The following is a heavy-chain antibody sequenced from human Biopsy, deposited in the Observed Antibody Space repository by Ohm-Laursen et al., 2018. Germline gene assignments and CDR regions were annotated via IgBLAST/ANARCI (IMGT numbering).Heavy chain of an antibody. D-gene: IGHD4-23*01. CDR3: ARGSNDFGGLYFPR. J-gene: IGHJ4*02. V-gene: IGHV4-59*11. CDR2: ISYTGYT. CDR1: GGSFTGHY. Sequence: GTLSLTCTVSGGSFTGHYWSWIRQPPGKGLEWIGHISYTGYTSYSASLKGRVTISVDTSRNHFSMRLSSLTAADTAVYYCARGSNDFGGLYFPRWGQGTLLTVSS.